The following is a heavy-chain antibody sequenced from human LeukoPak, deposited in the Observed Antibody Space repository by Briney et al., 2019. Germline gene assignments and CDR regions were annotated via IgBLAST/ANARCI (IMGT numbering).Heavy chain of an antibody. Sequence: GRSLSLSCAASGFTFSSYGMHWVRQAPGKGLEWVSTISGSGDTSYYADSVKGRFTISRDTSKNTLYLQMNSLRAEDTAVYFCAKAKTQAMVLPGNYWGQGTLVTVSS. J-gene: IGHJ4*02. V-gene: IGHV3-23*01. CDR2: ISGSGDTS. CDR3: AKAKTQAMVLPGNY. CDR1: GFTFSSYG. D-gene: IGHD5-18*01.